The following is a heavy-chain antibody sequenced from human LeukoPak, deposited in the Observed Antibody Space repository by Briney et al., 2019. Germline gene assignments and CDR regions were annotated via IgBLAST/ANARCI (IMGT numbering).Heavy chain of an antibody. J-gene: IGHJ4*02. Sequence: GASVKVSCRASGYTFTNYGVNWVRQAPGQGLEWMGWINTNTRNPTYAQGFTGRFVFSLDTSLSTAYLQMRSLMAEDTAVYYCARDKYPPPSEIDYSGQGTLVTVSS. V-gene: IGHV7-4-1*02. CDR3: ARDKYPPPSEIDY. CDR2: INTNTRNP. D-gene: IGHD2-2*01. CDR1: GYTFTNYG.